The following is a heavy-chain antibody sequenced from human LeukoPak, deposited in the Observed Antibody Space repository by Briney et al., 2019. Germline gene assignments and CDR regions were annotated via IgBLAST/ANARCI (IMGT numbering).Heavy chain of an antibody. CDR1: GGSISSSSYY. CDR3: VRHDYDTSWGLDWFFDL. Sequence: PSETLSLTCTVSGGSISSSSYYWGWIRQPPGKGLEWIGSIYYSGSTYYNPSLKSRVTISLDMSKNQLSLKLNSVTAADTAVYYCVRHDYDTSWGLDWFFDLWGRGTLVIVSS. CDR2: IYYSGST. D-gene: IGHD2-2*01. V-gene: IGHV4-39*01. J-gene: IGHJ2*01.